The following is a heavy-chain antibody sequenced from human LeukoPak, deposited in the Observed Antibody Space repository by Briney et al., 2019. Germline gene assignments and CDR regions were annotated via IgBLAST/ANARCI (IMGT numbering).Heavy chain of an antibody. J-gene: IGHJ4*02. Sequence: GRSLSLSCAASGFTVSSNYMSWVRQAPGKGLEWVSVIYSGGSTYYADSVKGRFTISRDNSKNTLYLQMNSLRAEDTAVYYCAREYPLFHYFDYWGQGTLVTVSS. V-gene: IGHV3-53*01. CDR1: GFTVSSNY. D-gene: IGHD2-2*01. CDR2: IYSGGST. CDR3: AREYPLFHYFDY.